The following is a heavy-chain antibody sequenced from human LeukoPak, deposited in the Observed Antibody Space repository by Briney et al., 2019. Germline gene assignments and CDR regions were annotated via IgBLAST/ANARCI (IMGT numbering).Heavy chain of an antibody. J-gene: IGHJ4*02. CDR2: ISYEGSNT. CDR1: GFTFSSYG. CDR3: AKAHCSGGSCYYILDYFGY. Sequence: GGSLRLSCAASGFTFSSYGLHWVRQAPGKGLEWLAVISYEGSNTYYADSVKGRFTISRDNSKDTLYLQMNSLRAEDAAVYYCAKAHCSGGSCYYILDYFGYWGQGTLVTVSS. D-gene: IGHD2-15*01. V-gene: IGHV3-30*18.